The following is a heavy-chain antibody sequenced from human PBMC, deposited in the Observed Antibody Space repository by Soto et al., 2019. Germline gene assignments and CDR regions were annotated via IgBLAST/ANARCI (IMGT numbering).Heavy chain of an antibody. D-gene: IGHD2-15*01. V-gene: IGHV3-74*01. CDR2: ITSDGSSP. CDR3: VRTSLVVAAATREDY. CDR1: GFTFSSYW. J-gene: IGHJ4*02. Sequence: EVQLVASGGGLVQPGESLRLSCAASGFTFSSYWMHWVRQAPGKGLVWVSRITSDGSSPSYAGSVKGRFTISRDNAKNPLYLQMNSLRAEDTAVYYCVRTSLVVAAATREDYWGQGTLVTVSS.